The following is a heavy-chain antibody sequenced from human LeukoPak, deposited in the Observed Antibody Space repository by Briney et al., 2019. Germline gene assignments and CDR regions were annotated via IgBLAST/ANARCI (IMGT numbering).Heavy chain of an antibody. D-gene: IGHD6-13*01. Sequence: SETLSLTCTVSDGSISGFYWNWIRQPPGKGLEWIGRIYTSGSTNYNPSLKSRVTISVDTSKNQFSLKLSSVTAADTAVYYCAAIDLAAAGTDWGQGTLVTVSS. V-gene: IGHV4-4*07. J-gene: IGHJ4*02. CDR3: AAIDLAAAGTD. CDR1: DGSISGFY. CDR2: IYTSGST.